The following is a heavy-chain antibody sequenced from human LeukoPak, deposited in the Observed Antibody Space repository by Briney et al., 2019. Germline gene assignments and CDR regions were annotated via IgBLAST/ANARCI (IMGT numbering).Heavy chain of an antibody. CDR1: GYTFTSYD. J-gene: IGHJ6*02. V-gene: IGHV1-8*01. CDR3: ARRSSGWWVYGMDV. CDR2: LNPNSGNT. D-gene: IGHD6-19*01. Sequence: ASVKVSCKASGYTFTSYDINWVRQATGQGLEWMGWLNPNSGNTGHAQKFQGRVTMTRNTSISTAYMELSSLRSEDTAVYYCARRSSGWWVYGMDVWGQGTTVTVSS.